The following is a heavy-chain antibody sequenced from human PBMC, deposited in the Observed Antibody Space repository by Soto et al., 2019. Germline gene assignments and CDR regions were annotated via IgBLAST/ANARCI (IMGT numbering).Heavy chain of an antibody. CDR3: AKDMRPDGVWDFDY. Sequence: EVQLFESGGGLVQPGGSLRLSCAASGFTFRTFTMNWVRQAPGKGLEWVSGILGSGDTFYADSAKGRFTISRDNFKNTXXXXXNXXGVEDTAVYYCAKDMRPDGVWDFDYWGQGTLVTVSS. D-gene: IGHD4-17*01. CDR1: GFTFRTFT. V-gene: IGHV3-23*01. CDR2: ILGSGDT. J-gene: IGHJ4*02.